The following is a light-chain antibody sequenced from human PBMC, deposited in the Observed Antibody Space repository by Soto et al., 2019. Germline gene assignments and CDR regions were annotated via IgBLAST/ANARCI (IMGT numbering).Light chain of an antibody. J-gene: IGKJ5*01. CDR3: QQRSNWPPIT. V-gene: IGKV3-11*01. Sequence: EIVMTQSPATLSASPGERATLSCRASQSVRSNLAWYQQKPGQAPRLLIYGASSRATGIPDRFSGSGSGTDFTLTISSLEPEDFAVYYCQQRSNWPPITFGQGTRLEIK. CDR2: GAS. CDR1: QSVRSN.